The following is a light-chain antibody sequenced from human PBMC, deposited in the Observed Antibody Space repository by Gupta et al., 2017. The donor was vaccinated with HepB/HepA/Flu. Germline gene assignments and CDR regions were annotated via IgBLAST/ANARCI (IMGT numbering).Light chain of an antibody. J-gene: IGKJ4*01. CDR2: VTS. V-gene: IGKV3-20*01. CDR1: QSFSRTF. Sequence: EIVLTQSPGTLSLTQGERATLSCRASQSFSRTFFAWYQQKAGQAPRLLIYVTSSRATSIADRFSGSGSGTDFTHTIGRLEPEDFAVYYCQQNGGLPLTFGGGTKVEIK. CDR3: QQNGGLPLT.